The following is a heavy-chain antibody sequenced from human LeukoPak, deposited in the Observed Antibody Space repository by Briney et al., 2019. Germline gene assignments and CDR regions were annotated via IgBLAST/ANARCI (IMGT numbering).Heavy chain of an antibody. V-gene: IGHV1-2*02. J-gene: IGHJ4*02. CDR3: ARDKSTTRYFDY. CDR1: GYTFTGYY. CDR2: IIPNSGGA. D-gene: IGHD5/OR15-5a*01. Sequence: ASVKVSCKASGYTFTGYYMHWVRQAPGQGLEWMGWIIPNSGGANYAQKFQGRVTMTRDTSISTAYMELSSLRSDDTAVYYCARDKSTTRYFDYWGQGTLVTVSS.